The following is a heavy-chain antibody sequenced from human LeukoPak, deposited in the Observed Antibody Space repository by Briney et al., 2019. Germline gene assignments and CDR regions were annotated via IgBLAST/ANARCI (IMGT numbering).Heavy chain of an antibody. D-gene: IGHD2-2*01. V-gene: IGHV4-39*01. CDR1: GGSISSSSYN. CDR2: IFYSGST. J-gene: IGHJ4*02. Sequence: SSETLSLTCIVFGGSISSSSYNWGWIRKPQGKGLEWIGSIFYSGSTYYNPSLKSRVTISVDTSKNQFSLKLSSVTAADTAVYYCARADIVVVPAAILRSYYFDYWGQGTLVTVSS. CDR3: ARADIVVVPAAILRSYYFDY.